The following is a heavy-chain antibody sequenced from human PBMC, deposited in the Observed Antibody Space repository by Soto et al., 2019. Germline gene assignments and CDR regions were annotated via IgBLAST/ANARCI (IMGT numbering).Heavy chain of an antibody. J-gene: IGHJ6*02. CDR1: GFTFSSYA. V-gene: IGHV3-30-3*01. CDR2: ISYDGSNK. Sequence: GGSLRLSCAASGFTFSSYAMHWFRQAPGKGLEWVAVISYDGSNKYYADSVKGRFTISRDNSKNTLYLQMNSLRAEDTAVYYCARGHYDILTATGEPYYYYGMDVWGQGTTVTVSS. CDR3: ARGHYDILTATGEPYYYYGMDV. D-gene: IGHD3-9*01.